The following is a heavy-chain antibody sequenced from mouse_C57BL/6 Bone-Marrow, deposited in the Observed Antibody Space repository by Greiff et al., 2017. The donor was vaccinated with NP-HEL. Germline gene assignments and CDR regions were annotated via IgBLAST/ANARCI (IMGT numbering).Heavy chain of an antibody. CDR1: GYTFTSYW. CDR2: IHPNSGST. D-gene: IGHD1-1*01. Sequence: QVQLQQPGAELVKPGASVTLSCKASGYTFTSYWMHWVTQRPGQGLEWIGMIHPNSGSTNYNEKFKSKATLTVYKSSSTSYMQLSSLTSEDSAVYYCARSPYYGSSIDYWGQGTTLTVSS. J-gene: IGHJ2*01. V-gene: IGHV1-64*01. CDR3: ARSPYYGSSIDY.